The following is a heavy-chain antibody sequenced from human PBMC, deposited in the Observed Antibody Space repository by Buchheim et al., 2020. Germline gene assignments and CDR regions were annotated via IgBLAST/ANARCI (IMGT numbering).Heavy chain of an antibody. CDR1: GFTFSSYG. J-gene: IGHJ4*02. Sequence: QVQLVESGGGVVQPGRSLRLSCAASGFTFSSYGMHWVRQAPGKGLEWVAVIWYDGSNKYYADSVKGRFTISRDNSKNTLYLQMNSLRAEDTAVYYCARDYLYGDLYYLDYWGQGTL. CDR3: ARDYLYGDLYYLDY. V-gene: IGHV3-33*01. D-gene: IGHD4-17*01. CDR2: IWYDGSNK.